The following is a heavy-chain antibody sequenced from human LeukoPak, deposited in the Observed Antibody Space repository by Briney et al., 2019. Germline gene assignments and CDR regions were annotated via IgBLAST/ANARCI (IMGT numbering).Heavy chain of an antibody. J-gene: IGHJ4*02. V-gene: IGHV3-53*04. D-gene: IGHD1-14*01. CDR2: IYAGDTT. CDR1: GFTLSSNY. Sequence: GGSLRLSCAASGFTLSSNYMSWVRQAPGKGLEWVSAIYAGDTTYYADSVKGRFTISRHNSKNTLYLQMNSLRPEDTAVYYCARGRNYFDYWGQGTLVTVSS. CDR3: ARGRNYFDY.